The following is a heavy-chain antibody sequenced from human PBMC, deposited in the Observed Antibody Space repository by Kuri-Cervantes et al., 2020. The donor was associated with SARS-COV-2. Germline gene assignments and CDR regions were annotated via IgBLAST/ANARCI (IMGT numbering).Heavy chain of an antibody. D-gene: IGHD3-3*01. CDR3: ARALWSGYCTFDI. Sequence: SETLSLTCTVSGGSISSYYWSWIRQPPGKGLEWIGYIYYSGSTNYNPSLKSRVTISVDTSKNQFSLELSSVTAADTAVYYCARALWSGYCTFDIWGQGTMVTVSS. CDR2: IYYSGST. V-gene: IGHV4-59*01. CDR1: GGSISSYY. J-gene: IGHJ3*02.